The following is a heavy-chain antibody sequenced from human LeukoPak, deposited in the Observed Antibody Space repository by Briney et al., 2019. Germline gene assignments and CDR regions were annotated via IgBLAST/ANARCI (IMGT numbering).Heavy chain of an antibody. CDR1: RATFIAYG. CDR3: AKDLRGAKGALDV. Sequence: PGGSLRRSCVAARATFIAYGIAWVRQAPGKGLEWVVRISNDGSKKTYADSVRGRFNISRDNGKNTVFLQMNSLRVEDTALYYCAKDLRGAKGALDVWGQGTMVTVSS. J-gene: IGHJ3*01. CDR2: ISNDGSKK. V-gene: IGHV3-30*18.